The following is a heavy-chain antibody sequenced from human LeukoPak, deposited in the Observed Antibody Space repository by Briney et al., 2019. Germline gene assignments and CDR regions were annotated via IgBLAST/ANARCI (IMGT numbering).Heavy chain of an antibody. Sequence: ASVKVSCKASGYIFTGYYMHWVRQAPGQGLEWMGLMNHNSGGTKYAQNFQGRVTMTRDTSISTAYMELSRLRSDDTAVYYCARVIRPVLYSTTLYPDFDYWGQGTLVTVSS. CDR1: GYIFTGYY. J-gene: IGHJ4*02. V-gene: IGHV1-2*02. CDR3: ARVIRPVLYSTTLYPDFDY. D-gene: IGHD6-13*01. CDR2: MNHNSGGT.